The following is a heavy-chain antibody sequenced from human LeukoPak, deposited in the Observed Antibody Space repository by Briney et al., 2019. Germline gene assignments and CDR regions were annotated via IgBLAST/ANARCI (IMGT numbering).Heavy chain of an antibody. CDR2: IYHSGST. J-gene: IGHJ3*02. CDR1: GYSISSGYY. CDR3: ARDPVYSGWYAERAFDI. V-gene: IGHV4-38-2*02. D-gene: IGHD6-19*01. Sequence: SETLSLTCAVSGYSISSGYYWGWIRQPPGKGLEWIGSIYHSGSTYYNPSLKSRVTISVDTSKNQFSLKLSSVTAADTAVYYCARDPVYSGWYAERAFDIWGQGIMVTVSS.